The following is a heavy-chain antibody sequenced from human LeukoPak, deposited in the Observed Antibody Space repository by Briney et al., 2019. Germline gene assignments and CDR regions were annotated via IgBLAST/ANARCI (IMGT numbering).Heavy chain of an antibody. CDR2: ISGSGGTT. V-gene: IGHV3-23*01. Sequence: HPGGSLRLSCAASGFTFSNYAMSWVRQAPGKGLEWVSAISGSGGTTFYADSVKGRFTISRDNSKNTLSLQMNSLRAEDTAVYFCAKDYDSSVYSLPFGPWGQGTLVTVSS. CDR3: AKDYDSSVYSLPFGP. J-gene: IGHJ5*02. CDR1: GFTFSNYA. D-gene: IGHD3-22*01.